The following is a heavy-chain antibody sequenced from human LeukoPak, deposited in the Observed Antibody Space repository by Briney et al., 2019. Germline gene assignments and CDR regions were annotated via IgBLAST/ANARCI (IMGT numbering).Heavy chain of an antibody. CDR3: AKDLAGFRSSPDY. V-gene: IGHV1-46*01. CDR1: GYAFTGYY. J-gene: IGHJ4*02. Sequence: ASVKVSCKASGYAFTGYYMHWVRQAPGQGLEWMGIINPDGVTTTYAQKFQGRVTMTRDTSTSTVYMELSSLRSEDTAVYYCAKDLAGFRSSPDYWGQGTLVTVSS. CDR2: INPDGVTT. D-gene: IGHD6-6*01.